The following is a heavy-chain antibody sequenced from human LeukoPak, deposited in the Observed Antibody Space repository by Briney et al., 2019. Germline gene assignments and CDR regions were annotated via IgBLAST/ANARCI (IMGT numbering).Heavy chain of an antibody. CDR3: ARDRLPQHSSSSRGAFDI. Sequence: ASVKVSFKASGYTFTSYGISWVRQAPGQGLEWMGWISAYNGNTNYAQKLQGRVTMTTDTSTSTAYMELRSLRSDDTAVYYCARDRLPQHSSSSRGAFDIWGQGTMVTVSS. J-gene: IGHJ3*02. CDR1: GYTFTSYG. V-gene: IGHV1-18*01. D-gene: IGHD6-13*01. CDR2: ISAYNGNT.